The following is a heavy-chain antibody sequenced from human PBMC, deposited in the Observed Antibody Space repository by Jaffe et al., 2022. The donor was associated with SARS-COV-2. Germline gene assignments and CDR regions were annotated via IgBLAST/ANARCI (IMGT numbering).Heavy chain of an antibody. CDR1: GGSFSGYY. Sequence: QVQLQQWGAGLLKPSETLSLTCAVYGGSFSGYYWSWIRQPPGKGLEWIGEINHSGSTNYNPSLKSRVTISVDTSKNQFSLKLSSVTAADTAVYYCARGVGRIAVAGTGETKNQNNWFDPWGQGTLVTVSS. V-gene: IGHV4-34*01. D-gene: IGHD6-19*01. J-gene: IGHJ5*02. CDR2: INHSGST. CDR3: ARGVGRIAVAGTGETKNQNNWFDP.